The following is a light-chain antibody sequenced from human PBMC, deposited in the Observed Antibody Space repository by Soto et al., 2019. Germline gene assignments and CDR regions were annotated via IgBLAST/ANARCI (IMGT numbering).Light chain of an antibody. J-gene: IGKJ5*01. Sequence: AIRMTQSPSSFSASTGDRVTITCRASQGISSYLAWYQQKPGNAPKVLIFAASTLQSGVPSRFSGSGSGTDFTLTISCLQSEDYATYYCQQYYSYPPITFGQGTRLEIK. CDR1: QGISSY. CDR3: QQYYSYPPIT. CDR2: AAS. V-gene: IGKV1-8*01.